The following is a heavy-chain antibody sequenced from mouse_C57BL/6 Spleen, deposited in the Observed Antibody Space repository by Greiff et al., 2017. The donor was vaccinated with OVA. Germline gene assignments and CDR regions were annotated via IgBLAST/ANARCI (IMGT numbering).Heavy chain of an antibody. J-gene: IGHJ3*01. CDR2: IDPSGSYT. CDR1: GYTFTSYW. Sequence: QVQLKQPGAELVKPGASVKLSCKASGYTFTSYWMQWVQQRPGQGLEWIGEIDPSGSYTNYHQKFKGKATLTVDTSSSTAYMQHSSLTSEDSAVYYYAIHDGYYVFAYWGQGTLVTVSA. CDR3: AIHDGYYVFAY. D-gene: IGHD2-3*01. V-gene: IGHV1-50*01.